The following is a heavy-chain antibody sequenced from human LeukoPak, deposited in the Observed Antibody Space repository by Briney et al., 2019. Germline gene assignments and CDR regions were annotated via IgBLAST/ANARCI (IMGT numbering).Heavy chain of an antibody. D-gene: IGHD3-3*01. J-gene: IGHJ4*02. CDR2: ISGSGGST. Sequence: PGGSLRLSCAASGFTFSSYAMSWVRQAPGKGLEWVSAISGSGGSTYYADSVRGRFTISRDNSKNTLYLQMNSLRAEDTAVYYCAKRGRFLEWLLDPLWGQGTLVTVSS. CDR3: AKRGRFLEWLLDPL. CDR1: GFTFSSYA. V-gene: IGHV3-23*01.